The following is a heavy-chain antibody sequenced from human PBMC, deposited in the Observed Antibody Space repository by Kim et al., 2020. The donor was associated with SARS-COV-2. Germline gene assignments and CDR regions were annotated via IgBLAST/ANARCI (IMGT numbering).Heavy chain of an antibody. V-gene: IGHV5-10-1*01. Sequence: GESLKISCKGSGYSFTSYWISWVRQMPGKGLEWMGRIDPSDSYTNYSPSFQGHVTISADKSISTAYLQWSSLKASDTAMYYCARHEGSYCSGGSCYLDYWGQGTLVTVSS. CDR1: GYSFTSYW. CDR3: ARHEGSYCSGGSCYLDY. CDR2: IDPSDSYT. J-gene: IGHJ4*02. D-gene: IGHD2-15*01.